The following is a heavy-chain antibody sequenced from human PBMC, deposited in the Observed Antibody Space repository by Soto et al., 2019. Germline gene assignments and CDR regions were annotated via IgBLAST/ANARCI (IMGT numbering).Heavy chain of an antibody. CDR2: IKSKTDGGTT. Sequence: GGSLRRSXAASGFTFSNAWMSWVRQAPGKGLEWVGRIKSKTDGGTTDYAAPVKGRFTISRDDSKNTLYLQMNSLKTEDTAVYYCTTGGYSTVTKHYYDSSGYYDGYFDYWGQGTLVTVSS. J-gene: IGHJ4*02. V-gene: IGHV3-15*01. D-gene: IGHD3-22*01. CDR3: TTGGYSTVTKHYYDSSGYYDGYFDY. CDR1: GFTFSNAW.